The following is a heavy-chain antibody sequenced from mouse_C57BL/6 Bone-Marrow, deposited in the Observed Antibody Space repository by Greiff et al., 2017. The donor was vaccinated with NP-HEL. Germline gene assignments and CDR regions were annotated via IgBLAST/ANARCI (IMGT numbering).Heavy chain of an antibody. CDR3: VRHLWGGFAY. CDR1: GFSFNTYA. CDR2: IRSKSNNYAT. J-gene: IGHJ3*01. Sequence: EVQLVESGGGLVQPKGSLKLSCAASGFSFNTYAMNWVRQAPGKGLEWVARIRSKSNNYATYYADSVKDRFTISRDDSESMLYLQRNNLKTEDTAMYYCVRHLWGGFAYWGQGTLVTVSA. D-gene: IGHD6-1*01. V-gene: IGHV10-1*01.